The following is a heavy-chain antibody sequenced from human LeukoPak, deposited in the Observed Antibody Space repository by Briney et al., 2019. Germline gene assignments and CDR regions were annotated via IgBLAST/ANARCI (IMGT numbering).Heavy chain of an antibody. J-gene: IGHJ4*02. Sequence: GGSLRLSCAASGFTFSSYSMNWVRQAPGKGLEWVSSISSSSSYIYYADSVEGRFTISRDNAKNSLYLQMNSLRAEDTAVYYCARENTMVRGNDYWGQGTLVTVSS. V-gene: IGHV3-21*01. D-gene: IGHD3-10*01. CDR2: ISSSSSYI. CDR3: ARENTMVRGNDY. CDR1: GFTFSSYS.